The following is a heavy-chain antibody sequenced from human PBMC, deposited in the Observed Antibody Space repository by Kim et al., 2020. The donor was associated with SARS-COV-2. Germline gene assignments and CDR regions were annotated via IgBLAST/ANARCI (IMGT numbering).Heavy chain of an antibody. V-gene: IGHV3-48*02. D-gene: IGHD6-13*01. CDR2: ISGDSTTI. Sequence: GGSLRLSCAASGFNFSPYPMTWVRQAPGKGLDWVSYISGDSTTIYYAESVKGRFTISRDNAKNSLYLQMNSLREEDTAVYYCARDMGITGADDSWGQGTQVTASS. CDR1: GFNFSPYP. CDR3: ARDMGITGADDS. J-gene: IGHJ4*02.